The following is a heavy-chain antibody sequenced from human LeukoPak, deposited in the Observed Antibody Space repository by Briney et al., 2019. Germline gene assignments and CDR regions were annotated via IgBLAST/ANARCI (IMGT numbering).Heavy chain of an antibody. CDR3: AGPMGSSWYNY. Sequence: SETLSLTCTVSGGSIRSYYWTWIRLPAGRGLEWIWRTYMSRNINYNPSLQSRVSMSVDTSKNQFSLKIRSVTAADTAVYYCAGPMGSSWYNYWGQGTLVTVSS. V-gene: IGHV4-4*07. J-gene: IGHJ4*02. CDR2: TYMSRNI. CDR1: GGSIRSYY. D-gene: IGHD6-13*01.